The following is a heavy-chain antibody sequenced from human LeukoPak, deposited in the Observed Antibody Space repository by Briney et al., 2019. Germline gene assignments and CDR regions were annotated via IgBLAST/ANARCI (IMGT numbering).Heavy chain of an antibody. CDR3: ARRSINWYFDL. CDR1: GGSISSSY. CDR2: IYFGGNT. Sequence: SETLSLTCTVSGGSISSSYWTWIRQPPGKGLEWIGHIYFGGNTNYNPSLKSRVTISLDASKNQFSLNLSSMTAADTAVYFCARRSINWYFDLWGRGSLVTVSS. D-gene: IGHD2-21*01. J-gene: IGHJ2*01. V-gene: IGHV4-59*08.